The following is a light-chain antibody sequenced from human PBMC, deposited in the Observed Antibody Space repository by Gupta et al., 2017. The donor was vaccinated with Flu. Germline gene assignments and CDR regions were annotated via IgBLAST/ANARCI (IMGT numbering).Light chain of an antibody. CDR1: SSNCANKY. CDR3: GTWDSSLSAVV. J-gene: IGLJ2*01. CDR2: DND. V-gene: IGLV1-51*01. Sequence: QSVLTQPPSVSAAPGQKVTISCSGSSSNCANKYVSWHQHLPGTAPKLLIYDNDKRPSGIPDRFSGSRSGTSATLGITGLQAGDEADYYCGTWDSSLSAVVLGGGNKLTVL.